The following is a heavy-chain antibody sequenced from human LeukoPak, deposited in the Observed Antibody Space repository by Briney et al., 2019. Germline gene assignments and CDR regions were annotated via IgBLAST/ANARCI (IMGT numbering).Heavy chain of an antibody. Sequence: GASVKVSCKASGYTFTSYDINWVRQATGQGLEWMGWMNPNSGNTGYAQKFQGRVTMTRNTSISTAYMELSSLRSEDTAVYYCALVRGSGWYPRYYSYYMDVWGKGTTVTVSS. CDR2: MNPNSGNT. D-gene: IGHD6-19*01. J-gene: IGHJ6*03. CDR1: GYTFTSYD. CDR3: ALVRGSGWYPRYYSYYMDV. V-gene: IGHV1-8*01.